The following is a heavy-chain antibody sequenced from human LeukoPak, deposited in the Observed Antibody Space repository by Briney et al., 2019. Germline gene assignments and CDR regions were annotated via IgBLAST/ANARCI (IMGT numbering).Heavy chain of an antibody. CDR2: INTDGSST. CDR3: ARDTYGSGSYCNF. CDR1: GFTFSSYW. V-gene: IGHV3-74*01. D-gene: IGHD3-10*01. J-gene: IGHJ4*02. Sequence: PGGSVRLSCAVSGFTFSSYWMHWVRQAPGKGLVWVSRINTDGSSTSYADSVKGRFTISRDNAKNTLYLQMSNLRAEDTAVYYCARDTYGSGSYCNFWGQGTLVTVSS.